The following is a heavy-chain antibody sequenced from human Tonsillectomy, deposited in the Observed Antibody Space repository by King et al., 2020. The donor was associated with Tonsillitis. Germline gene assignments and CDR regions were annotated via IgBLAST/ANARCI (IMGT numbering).Heavy chain of an antibody. D-gene: IGHD3-22*01. J-gene: IGHJ4*02. CDR2: INPDSGGT. CDR3: ARAADSYDTSGYNY. Sequence: QLVQSGAEVKKPGASVKVSCKTSGYTFTDYYMHWVRQAPGQGLEWMGWINPDSGGTNYAQNFQGRVTMTRDKSISTAYMALNRLTSDDTAVYYCARAADSYDTSGYNYWGQGTLVTVSS. CDR1: GYTFTDYY. V-gene: IGHV1-2*02.